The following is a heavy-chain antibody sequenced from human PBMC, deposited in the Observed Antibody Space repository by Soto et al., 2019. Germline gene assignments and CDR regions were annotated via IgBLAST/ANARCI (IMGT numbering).Heavy chain of an antibody. V-gene: IGHV4-59*01. D-gene: IGHD3-22*01. Sequence: SETLSLTCTFSGSSISNYYWGLIRQPPGKGLEWIGSLYNSGTTAYNPSLKSRVTISIDTSKNQFSLELRSLKSDDTAIYYCARDRLRGYDSSGFYSWGQGTMVTVSS. CDR2: LYNSGTT. J-gene: IGHJ4*02. CDR1: GSSISNYY. CDR3: ARDRLRGYDSSGFYS.